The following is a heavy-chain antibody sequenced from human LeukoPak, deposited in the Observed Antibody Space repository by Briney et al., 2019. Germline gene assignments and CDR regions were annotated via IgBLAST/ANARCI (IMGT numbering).Heavy chain of an antibody. Sequence: PSETLSLTCTVSGGSVNSGRYYWTWIRQPAGKGLEWIGRLYTNDNTNYNPSLESRVPISLDTSKSQFYLQLTSVTATDTAVYFCARGVVTDDYYMDVWGKGTTVTVSS. V-gene: IGHV4-61*02. CDR2: LYTNDNT. J-gene: IGHJ6*03. D-gene: IGHD2-21*02. CDR3: ARGVVTDDYYMDV. CDR1: GGSVNSGRYY.